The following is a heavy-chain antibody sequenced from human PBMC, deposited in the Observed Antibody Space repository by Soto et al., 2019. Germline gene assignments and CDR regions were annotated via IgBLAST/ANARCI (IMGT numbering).Heavy chain of an antibody. CDR1: GFTFSSYA. CDR3: AKPLAGAAATYCPFDY. CDR2: ISGSGGST. V-gene: IGHV3-23*01. D-gene: IGHD6-13*01. Sequence: GGSLRLSCAASGFTFSSYAMSWVRQAPGKGLEWVSAISGSGGSTYYADSVKGRFTISRDNSKNTLYLQMNSLRAEDTAVCYCAKPLAGAAATYCPFDYWGQGTLVTVSS. J-gene: IGHJ4*02.